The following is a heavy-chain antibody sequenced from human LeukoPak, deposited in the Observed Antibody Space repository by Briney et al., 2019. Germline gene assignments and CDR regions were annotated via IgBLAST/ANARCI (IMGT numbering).Heavy chain of an antibody. Sequence: SETLSLTCTVSGGSISSSSYSWGWIRQPPGKGLEWIGSIYYSGSTYYNPSLKSRVTISVDTSKNQFSLNLSSVTAADTAVYYCANHYDSSGYGYFDYWGQGTLVTVSS. CDR3: ANHYDSSGYGYFDY. D-gene: IGHD3-22*01. CDR2: IYYSGST. CDR1: GGSISSSSYS. V-gene: IGHV4-39*01. J-gene: IGHJ4*02.